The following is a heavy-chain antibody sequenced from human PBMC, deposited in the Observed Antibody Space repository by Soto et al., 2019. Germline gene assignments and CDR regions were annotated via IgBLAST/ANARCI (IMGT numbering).Heavy chain of an antibody. Sequence: GGSLRLSCVASEFSFSSYAMSWVRQAPGRGLEWVSAISGGGGDSYYADSVKGRFTISRDNSKNTLYLQMNSLGAEDTAVYYCATVPFLTYHHFWSGYFGFWGQGTLVTVSS. V-gene: IGHV3-23*01. J-gene: IGHJ4*02. CDR2: ISGGGGDS. CDR3: ATVPFLTYHHFWSGYFGF. D-gene: IGHD3-3*01. CDR1: EFSFSSYA.